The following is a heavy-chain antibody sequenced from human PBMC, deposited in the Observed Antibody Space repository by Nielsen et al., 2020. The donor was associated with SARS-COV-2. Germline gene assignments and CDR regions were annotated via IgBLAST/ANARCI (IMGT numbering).Heavy chain of an antibody. CDR3: ARDRAVHYYDSSGYD. D-gene: IGHD3-22*01. CDR1: GFTFSSYG. CDR2: IWYDGSNK. Sequence: GESLKISCAASGFTFSSYGMHWVRQAPGKGLEWVAVIWYDGSNKYYADSVKGRFTISRDNSKNTLYLQMNSLRAEDTAVYYCARDRAVHYYDSSGYDWGQGTLVTVSS. V-gene: IGHV3-33*01. J-gene: IGHJ4*02.